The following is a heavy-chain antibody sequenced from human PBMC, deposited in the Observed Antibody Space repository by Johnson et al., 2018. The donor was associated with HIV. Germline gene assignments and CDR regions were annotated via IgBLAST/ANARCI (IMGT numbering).Heavy chain of an antibody. J-gene: IGHJ3*01. CDR2: ISYDGSNK. CDR1: GFTFSSYA. Sequence: VQLVESGGGVVQPGRSLRLSCAASGFTFSSYAMHWVRQAPGKGLEWVAVISYDGSNKYYADSVKGRFTISRDNAKNSLYLQMNSLRVEDTAVYYCAKETRDSRSAFDVWGQGTLVTVSS. D-gene: IGHD4-11*01. V-gene: IGHV3-30*04. CDR3: AKETRDSRSAFDV.